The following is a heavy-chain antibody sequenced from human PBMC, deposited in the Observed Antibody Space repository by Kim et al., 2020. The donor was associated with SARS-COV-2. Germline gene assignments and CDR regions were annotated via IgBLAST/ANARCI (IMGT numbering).Heavy chain of an antibody. Sequence: SVKVSCKASGGTFSSYAISWVRQAPGQGLEWMGRIIPILGIANYAQKFQGRVTITAVKSTSTAYMELSSLRSEDTAAYYCADGGYSHGYYYYYGMDVWG. CDR1: GGTFSSYA. CDR3: ADGGYSHGYYYYYGMDV. D-gene: IGHD5-18*01. CDR2: IIPILGIA. V-gene: IGHV1-69*04. J-gene: IGHJ6*01.